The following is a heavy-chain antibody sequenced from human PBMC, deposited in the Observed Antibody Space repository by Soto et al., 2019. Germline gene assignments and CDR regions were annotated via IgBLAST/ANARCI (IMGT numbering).Heavy chain of an antibody. V-gene: IGHV4-4*03. J-gene: IGHJ4*02. CDR1: GGSISSENW. CDR2: IHHTEST. D-gene: IGHD3-22*01. Sequence: QVQLQESGPGLVKSPETLSLTCAVSGGSISSENWWNWVRQPPGKGLEWIGEIHHTESTNYNPSLQSRVTISVDKSRELFSLRLSSVTAADTAVYYCARRMRAGRYYDAGDYWGQGILVTVTS. CDR3: ARRMRAGRYYDAGDY.